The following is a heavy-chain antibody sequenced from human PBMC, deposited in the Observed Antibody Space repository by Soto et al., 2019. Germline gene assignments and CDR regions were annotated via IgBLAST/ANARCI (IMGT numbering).Heavy chain of an antibody. V-gene: IGHV4-59*01. J-gene: IGHJ4*02. CDR3: VTGGDGYRFDY. Sequence: ETLSLTCTVSGGSISSYYWSWIRQPPGKGLEWIGYIYYSGSTNYNPSLKSRVTMSVDRSKNHFSLKLTSVTAADTAVYYCVTGGDGYRFDYWGQGTLVTVSS. D-gene: IGHD2-21*02. CDR1: GGSISSYY. CDR2: IYYSGST.